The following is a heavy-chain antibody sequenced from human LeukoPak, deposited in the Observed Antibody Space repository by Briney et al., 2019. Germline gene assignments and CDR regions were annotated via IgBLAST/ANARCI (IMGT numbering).Heavy chain of an antibody. V-gene: IGHV3-7*01. CDR3: ARDLAVAGTYYYYGMDV. Sequence: GGSLRLSCVASRSFSDHYMDWVRQAPGKGLEWVANIKQDGSEKYYVDSVKGRFTISRDNAKNSLYLQMNSLRAEDTAVYYCARDLAVAGTYYYYGMDVWGQGTTVTVSS. J-gene: IGHJ6*02. CDR1: RSFSDHY. D-gene: IGHD6-19*01. CDR2: IKQDGSEK.